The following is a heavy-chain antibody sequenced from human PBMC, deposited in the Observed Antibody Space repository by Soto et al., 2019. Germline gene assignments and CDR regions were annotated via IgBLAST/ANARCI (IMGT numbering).Heavy chain of an antibody. J-gene: IGHJ4*02. CDR2: ITPIFGTT. V-gene: IGHV1-69*01. D-gene: IGHD3-10*01. CDR3: ARDQYRHGSGTYYVTGWDH. CDR1: GVTFTTHE. Sequence: QVQLLQSGAELRKTGSSVKVSCRAYGVTFTTHEFSWVRQAPGQGPEWMGGITPIFGTTKYAPKFQSRVTITSYEATSTVYMELRSLRSDDKAVYYCARDQYRHGSGTYYVTGWDHWGQGTLVTVSS.